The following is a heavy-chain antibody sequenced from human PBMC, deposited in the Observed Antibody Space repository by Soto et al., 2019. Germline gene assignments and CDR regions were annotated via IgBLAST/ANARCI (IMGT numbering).Heavy chain of an antibody. V-gene: IGHV3-64D*08. CDR1: GFTFSSYA. CDR3: VKVKDDFWSGLDY. J-gene: IGHJ4*02. CDR2: ISSNGGST. D-gene: IGHD3-3*01. Sequence: GGLRLSCSASGFTFSSYAMHWVRQAPGKGLEYVSAISSNGGSTYYADSVKGRFTISRDNSKNTLYLQMSSLRAEDTAVYYCVKVKDDFWSGLDYWGQGTLVTVSS.